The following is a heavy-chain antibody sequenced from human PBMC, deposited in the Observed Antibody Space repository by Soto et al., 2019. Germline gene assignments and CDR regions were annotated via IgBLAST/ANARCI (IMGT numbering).Heavy chain of an antibody. D-gene: IGHD3-9*01. Sequence: ASVKVSCKASGYTFTSYDINWVRQATGQGLEWMGWINAYNGNTIYAQKLQGRVTMATDTSTSTAYMELRSLRSDDTALYYCVRAGTGYQLDYWGQGTLVTVSS. J-gene: IGHJ4*02. V-gene: IGHV1-18*01. CDR3: VRAGTGYQLDY. CDR2: INAYNGNT. CDR1: GYTFTSYD.